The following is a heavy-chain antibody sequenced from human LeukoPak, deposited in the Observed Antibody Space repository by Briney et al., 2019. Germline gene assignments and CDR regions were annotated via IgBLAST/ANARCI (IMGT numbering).Heavy chain of an antibody. D-gene: IGHD6-6*01. J-gene: IGHJ6*03. CDR1: GYTFTSYY. CDR2: INPNSGGT. Sequence: ASVKVSCKASGYTFTSYYMHWVRQAPGQGLEWMGWINPNSGGTNYAQKFQGRVTMTRDTSISTAYMELSRLRSDDTAVYYCARGAYSSSSAYYYYYMDVWGKGTTVTVSS. V-gene: IGHV1-2*02. CDR3: ARGAYSSSSAYYYYYMDV.